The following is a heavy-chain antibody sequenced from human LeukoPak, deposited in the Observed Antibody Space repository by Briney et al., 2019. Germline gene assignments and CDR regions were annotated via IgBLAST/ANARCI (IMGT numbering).Heavy chain of an antibody. Sequence: GGSLRLSCATSGFTFTDYYMSWIRQAPGKGLEWVSYISVSGTTMYYADSVKGRFTISRDNAKNSLYLQMNSLRAEDTAVYYCARTGCSGGSCYSGGPYFDYWGQGTLVTVSS. J-gene: IGHJ4*02. V-gene: IGHV3-11*04. CDR2: ISVSGTTM. D-gene: IGHD2-15*01. CDR3: ARTGCSGGSCYSGGPYFDY. CDR1: GFTFTDYY.